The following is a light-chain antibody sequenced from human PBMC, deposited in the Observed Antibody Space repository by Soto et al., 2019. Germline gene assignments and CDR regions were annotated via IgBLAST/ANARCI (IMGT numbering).Light chain of an antibody. CDR1: QSVSSNF. V-gene: IGKV3-20*01. CDR3: QQYASSVT. J-gene: IGKJ1*01. Sequence: EIVLTQSPGSLSLSPGEGATLFCRASQSVSSNFFAWYQQKPGQAPRLLINGASTRATGIPDRFSGSGSGTHFTLTISRLEPEDFAVYYCQQYASSVTFGQGTKVEIK. CDR2: GAS.